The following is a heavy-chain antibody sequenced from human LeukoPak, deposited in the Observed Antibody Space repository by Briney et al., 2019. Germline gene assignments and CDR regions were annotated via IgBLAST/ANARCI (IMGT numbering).Heavy chain of an antibody. Sequence: SVKVSCKASVGTFSSYAISWVRQAPGQGLEWMGGIIPIFGTSNYAQKFQGRVTITADESTSTAYMELSSLRSEDTAVYYCARGRGYCSSTSWSSPYYYYGVDVWGKGTTVTVSS. CDR2: IIPIFGTS. CDR3: ARGRGYCSSTSWSSPYYYYGVDV. V-gene: IGHV1-69*13. CDR1: VGTFSSYA. D-gene: IGHD2-2*01. J-gene: IGHJ6*04.